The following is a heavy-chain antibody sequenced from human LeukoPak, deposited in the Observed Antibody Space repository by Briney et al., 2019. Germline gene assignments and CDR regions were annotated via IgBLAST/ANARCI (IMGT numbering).Heavy chain of an antibody. Sequence: GGSLRLSCAASGFTVSSNYMSWVRQAPGKGLEWVSVIYSGGSTYYADSVKGRFTISRDNAKNSLYLQMNSLRAEDTAVYYCARDVHKGELLYYFDYWGQGTLVTVSS. J-gene: IGHJ4*02. V-gene: IGHV3-53*01. CDR3: ARDVHKGELLYYFDY. D-gene: IGHD1-26*01. CDR2: IYSGGST. CDR1: GFTVSSNY.